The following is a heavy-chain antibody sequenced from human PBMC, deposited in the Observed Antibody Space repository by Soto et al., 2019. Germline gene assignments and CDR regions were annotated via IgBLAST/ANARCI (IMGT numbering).Heavy chain of an antibody. CDR3: TADDRSSGFPHYFDY. CDR2: IKSKNDGGAT. V-gene: IGHV3-15*07. Sequence: GGSLRLSCAASGFTFSNAWMNWVRQAPGKGLEWVGRIKSKNDGGATDYPAPVKGRFTISRDDSKNTLYLQMNSPITEDTAVYYCTADDRSSGFPHYFDYWGQGTLVTVSS. D-gene: IGHD3-22*01. CDR1: GFTFSNAW. J-gene: IGHJ4*02.